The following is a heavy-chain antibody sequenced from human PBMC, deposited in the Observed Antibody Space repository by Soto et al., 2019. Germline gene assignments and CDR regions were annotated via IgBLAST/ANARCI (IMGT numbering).Heavy chain of an antibody. D-gene: IGHD3-16*02. CDR1: GYTFTSYD. Sequence: ASVKVSCKASGYTFTSYDINWVRQATGQGLEWMGWMNPNSGNTGYAQKFQGRVTMTRNTSISTAYMELSSLRSEDTAVFYCARRYDYIWGSYRHDLYYFDYWGQGTLVTVSS. V-gene: IGHV1-8*01. CDR3: ARRYDYIWGSYRHDLYYFDY. J-gene: IGHJ4*02. CDR2: MNPNSGNT.